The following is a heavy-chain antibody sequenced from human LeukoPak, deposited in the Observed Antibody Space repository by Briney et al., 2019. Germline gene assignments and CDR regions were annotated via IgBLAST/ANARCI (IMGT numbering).Heavy chain of an antibody. D-gene: IGHD3-9*01. CDR2: IYFSGST. V-gene: IGHV4-39*07. CDR1: GGSISSTNYY. Sequence: SETLSLTCTVSGGSISSTNYYWGWIRQPPGKGLEWIGSIYFSGSTYYNPSLKSRVTISVDTSKNQFSLKLSSVTAADTAVYYCASHFDWLGLNGAFDIWGQGTMVTVSS. J-gene: IGHJ3*02. CDR3: ASHFDWLGLNGAFDI.